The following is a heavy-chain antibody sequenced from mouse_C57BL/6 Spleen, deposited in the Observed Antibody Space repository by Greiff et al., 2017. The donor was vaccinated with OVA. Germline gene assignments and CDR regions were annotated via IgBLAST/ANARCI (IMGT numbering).Heavy chain of an antibody. CDR3: ARQDGSSLRYYYAMDY. V-gene: IGHV1-69*01. D-gene: IGHD1-1*01. CDR1: GYTFTSYW. CDR2: IDPSDSYT. Sequence: QVQLQQPGAELVMPGASVKLSCKASGYTFTSYWMHWVKQRPGQGLEWIGEIDPSDSYTNYNQKFKGKSTLTVDKSSSTAYMQLSSLTSEDSAVYYCARQDGSSLRYYYAMDYWGQGTSVTVSS. J-gene: IGHJ4*01.